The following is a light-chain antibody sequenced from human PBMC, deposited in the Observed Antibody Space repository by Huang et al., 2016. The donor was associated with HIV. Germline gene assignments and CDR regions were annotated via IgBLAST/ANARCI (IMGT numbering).Light chain of an antibody. J-gene: IGKJ2*01. CDR3: QQYNNWPRAT. V-gene: IGKV3-15*01. Sequence: EIVLTQSPATLSVSPGERVTLSCRASQSIGRGLAWYQRSTGQTPRLLVDGASTRDISAPARCSGSGSGTEFTLTISSLQSEDFAVYFCQQYNNWPRATFGQGTKVEIK. CDR2: GAS. CDR1: QSIGRG.